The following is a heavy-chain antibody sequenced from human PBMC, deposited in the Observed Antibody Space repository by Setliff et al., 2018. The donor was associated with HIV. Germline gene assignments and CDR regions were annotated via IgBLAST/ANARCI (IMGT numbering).Heavy chain of an antibody. D-gene: IGHD6-6*01. Sequence: GGSLRLSCAASGFTFKKYAMSWVRHAPGKGLEWVSVISGSGESIYHTDSVKGRFTISRDNLKNTLYLQMNSLRAEDTAIYYCAKDREIGGQLVRIVDSWGQGTLVTVSS. CDR2: ISGSGESI. CDR3: AKDREIGGQLVRIVDS. J-gene: IGHJ4*02. V-gene: IGHV3-23*01. CDR1: GFTFKKYA.